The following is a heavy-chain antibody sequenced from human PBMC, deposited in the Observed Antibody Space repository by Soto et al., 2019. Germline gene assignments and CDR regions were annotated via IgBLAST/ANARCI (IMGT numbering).Heavy chain of an antibody. V-gene: IGHV6-1*01. J-gene: IGHJ6*02. CDR2: TYYRSKWYN. CDR1: GERVSSNSAT. D-gene: IGHD6-6*01. CDR3: ARQSSSSTFYHGMDV. Sequence: SQTLSLTCAISGERVSSNSATWNWIRQSPSRGLEWLGRTYYRSKWYNDYAVSMKGRITINPDTSKNQFSLQLISVTPEDTAVYYCARQSSSSTFYHGMDVWDQGTTVTVSS.